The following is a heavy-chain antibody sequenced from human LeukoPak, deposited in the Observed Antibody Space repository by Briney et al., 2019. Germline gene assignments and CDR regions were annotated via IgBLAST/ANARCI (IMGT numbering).Heavy chain of an antibody. Sequence: GGSLRLSCAASGFTFRNYGMHWVRQAPGKGLEWVALKWFDGSKKYHADSVKGRFTITRDNSNNTLYLQMNSLRAEDTAVYYCATKDILFAGASETSDVWGQGTLVT. V-gene: IGHV3-33*01. CDR1: GFTFRNYG. CDR2: KWFDGSKK. J-gene: IGHJ3*01. CDR3: ATKDILFAGASETSDV.